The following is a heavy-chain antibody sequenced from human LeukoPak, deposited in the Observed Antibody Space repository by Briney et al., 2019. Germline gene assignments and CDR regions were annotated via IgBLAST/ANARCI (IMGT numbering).Heavy chain of an antibody. CDR2: INHSGSA. V-gene: IGHV4-34*01. CDR1: GGSFSDYY. Sequence: PSETLSLTCAVYGGSFSDYYWSWIRQPPGKGLEWIGEINHSGSANYNPSLKSRVTISVDTSKNQFSLKLSSVTAADTAVYYCARDIDYYDSSGYYYYYYYMDVWGKGTTVTISS. D-gene: IGHD3-22*01. CDR3: ARDIDYYDSSGYYYYYYYMDV. J-gene: IGHJ6*03.